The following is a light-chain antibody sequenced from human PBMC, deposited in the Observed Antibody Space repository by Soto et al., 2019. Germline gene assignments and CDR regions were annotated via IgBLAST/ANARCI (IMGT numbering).Light chain of an antibody. CDR2: GAS. CDR1: QSVSSN. CDR3: QQYNNWWT. Sequence: EIVMTQSPATLSVSPGERATLSCRASQSVSSNLAWYQQKPGQAPRLLIYGASTRATGIPARFSGSGSGTEFTLTSSRLQSEDFAVYYCQQYNNWWTFGQGTKVEI. J-gene: IGKJ1*01. V-gene: IGKV3-15*01.